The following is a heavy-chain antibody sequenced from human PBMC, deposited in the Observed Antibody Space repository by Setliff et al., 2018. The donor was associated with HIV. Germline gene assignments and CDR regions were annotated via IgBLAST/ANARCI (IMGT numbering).Heavy chain of an antibody. CDR3: AREGDSSAWYRFDP. CDR1: GDSISSGSYY. D-gene: IGHD6-13*01. V-gene: IGHV4-61*02. J-gene: IGHJ5*02. Sequence: SETLSLTCTVSGDSISSGSYYWSWIRQPAGKGLEWIGRVFPSGSTNDNPYLESRVTVSVDTSKNQFSLKVFSVTAADTAVYYCAREGDSSAWYRFDPWGPGTLVTVSS. CDR2: VFPSGST.